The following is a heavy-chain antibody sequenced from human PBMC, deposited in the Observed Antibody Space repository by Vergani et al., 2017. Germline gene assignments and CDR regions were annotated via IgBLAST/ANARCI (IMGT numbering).Heavy chain of an antibody. CDR1: GFTFSSYT. Sequence: VQLVESGGGLVKPGGSLRLACAASGFTFSSYTMNWVRQAPGKGLEWVSVIYSGGSTYYADSVKGRFTISRDNSKNTLYLQMNSLRAEDTAVYYCASTDSSGYLGTHGWYFDLWGRGTLVTVSS. J-gene: IGHJ2*01. D-gene: IGHD3-22*01. CDR2: IYSGGST. V-gene: IGHV3-66*02. CDR3: ASTDSSGYLGTHGWYFDL.